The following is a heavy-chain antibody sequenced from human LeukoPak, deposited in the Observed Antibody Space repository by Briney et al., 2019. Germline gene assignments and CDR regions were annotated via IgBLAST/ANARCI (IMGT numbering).Heavy chain of an antibody. CDR2: INSDGSWT. V-gene: IGHV3-74*01. D-gene: IGHD2-2*01. CDR1: GNYW. J-gene: IGHJ4*02. Sequence: GGSLRLSCAASGNYWMHWVRQAPGKGLVWVSHINSDGSWTSYADSVKGRFTISKDNAKNTVYLQMNNLRAEDTAVYYCVSFYETYWGRGTLVAVSS. CDR3: VSFYETY.